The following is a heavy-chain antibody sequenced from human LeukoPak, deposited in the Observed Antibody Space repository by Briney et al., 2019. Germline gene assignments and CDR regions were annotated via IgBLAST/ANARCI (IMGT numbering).Heavy chain of an antibody. D-gene: IGHD3-16*01. CDR3: AKDLRNYYYYMDV. CDR1: RLTFSTSW. V-gene: IGHV3-7*01. Sequence: SGGSLRLSCEASRLTFSTSWMSWVRQAPGKGLEWVASIKQDGSEISYVDSVKGRFTISRDNSKNTLYLQMNSLRAEDTAVYYCAKDLRNYYYYMDVWGKGTTVTVSS. CDR2: IKQDGSEI. J-gene: IGHJ6*03.